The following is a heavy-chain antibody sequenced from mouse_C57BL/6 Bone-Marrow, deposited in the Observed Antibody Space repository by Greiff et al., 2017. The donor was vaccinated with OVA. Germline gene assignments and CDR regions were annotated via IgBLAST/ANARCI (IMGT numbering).Heavy chain of an antibody. J-gene: IGHJ3*01. V-gene: IGHV1-42*01. CDR2: INPSTGGT. D-gene: IGHD4-1*01. CDR3: TRLTRKRGFAY. CDR1: GYSFTGYY. Sequence: VQLQQSGPELVKPGASVKISCKASGYSFTGYYMNWVKQSPEQSLEWIGEINPSTGGTTYNQKFTAKATLTVDKSSSTADMQRKSLTSEVSADYCCTRLTRKRGFAYWGQGTLVTVSA.